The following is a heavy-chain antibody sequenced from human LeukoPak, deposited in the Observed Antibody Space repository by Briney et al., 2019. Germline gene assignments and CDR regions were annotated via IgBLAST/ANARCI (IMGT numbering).Heavy chain of an antibody. CDR3: ARDYRLTQIQY. Sequence: SETLSLTCTVSGNSISSGDNYWSWIRQPAGKGLEWIGRIYTSGSTNYNPSLKSRVTISGDTSKNQFSLRLSSVTAADTAVYYCARDYRLTQIQYWGQGTLVTVSS. V-gene: IGHV4-61*02. J-gene: IGHJ1*01. CDR1: GNSISSGDNY. D-gene: IGHD1-26*01. CDR2: IYTSGST.